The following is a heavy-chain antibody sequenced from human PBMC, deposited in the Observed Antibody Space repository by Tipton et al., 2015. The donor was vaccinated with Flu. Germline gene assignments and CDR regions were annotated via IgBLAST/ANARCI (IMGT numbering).Heavy chain of an antibody. CDR2: ISAYNGNT. Sequence: QLVQSGAEVKKPGASVKVSCKASGYTFTSYGISWVRQAPGQGLEWMGWISAYNGNTNYAQKLQGRVTMTTDTSTSTAYMELRSLGSAAPAVYYCARRIDSGPLNWFAPWGQGTLVTVSS. CDR1: GYTFTSYG. CDR3: ARRIDSGPLNWFAP. V-gene: IGHV1-18*01. J-gene: IGHJ5*02. D-gene: IGHD1-26*01.